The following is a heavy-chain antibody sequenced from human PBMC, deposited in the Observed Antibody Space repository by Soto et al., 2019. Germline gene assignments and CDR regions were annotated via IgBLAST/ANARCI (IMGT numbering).Heavy chain of an antibody. CDR2: IIPIFGTA. V-gene: IGHV1-69*13. CDR1: GGTFSSYA. J-gene: IGHJ4*02. Sequence: GASVKVSCKASGGTFSSYAISWVRQAPGQGLEWMGGIIPIFGTANYAQKFQGRVTITADESTSTAYMELSSLRSEDTAVYYCARDYPTGSGPYFDYWGQGTLVTVSS. CDR3: ARDYPTGSGPYFDY. D-gene: IGHD1-1*01.